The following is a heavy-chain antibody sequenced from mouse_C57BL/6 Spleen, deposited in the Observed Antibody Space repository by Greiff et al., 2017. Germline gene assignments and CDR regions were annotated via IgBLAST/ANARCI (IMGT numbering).Heavy chain of an antibody. CDR1: GFTFSDYG. CDR2: ISSGSSTI. D-gene: IGHD1-1*01. J-gene: IGHJ1*03. Sequence: EVQVVESGGGLVKPGGSLKLSCAASGFTFSDYGMHWVRQALEKGLEWVAYISSGSSTIYYADTVKGRFIISRDNAKNTLFLQMTSLRSEDTAMYYCASSYYYGSSQYFDVWGTGTTVTVSS. CDR3: ASSYYYGSSQYFDV. V-gene: IGHV5-17*01.